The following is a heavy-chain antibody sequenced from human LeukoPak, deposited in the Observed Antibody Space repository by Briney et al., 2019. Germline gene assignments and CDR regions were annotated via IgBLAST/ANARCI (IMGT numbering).Heavy chain of an antibody. V-gene: IGHV4-59*01. Sequence: SETLSLTCTVSGGSISSYYWSWIRKPPGKGLEWMGYISYSASTNYNPSLKSRVTMSVDTSKNQFSLKLSSVTAADTAVYYCARGAYYYDSSGYIRFDYWGQGTLVTVSS. CDR2: ISYSAST. D-gene: IGHD3-22*01. CDR3: ARGAYYYDSSGYIRFDY. J-gene: IGHJ4*02. CDR1: GGSISSYY.